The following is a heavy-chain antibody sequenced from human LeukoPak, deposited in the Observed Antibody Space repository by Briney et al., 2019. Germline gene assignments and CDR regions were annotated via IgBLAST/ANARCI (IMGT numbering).Heavy chain of an antibody. V-gene: IGHV4-39*01. Sequence: PSETLSLTCPVSGDSITSSSYFWGWIRQPPGKGLEWIGSIYYSGSTYYNSSLKSRLTISIDTSKNQFSLRLSSVTAADTAVYYCARTKFYYDFWSGYSYWFDPWGQGTLVTVSS. CDR2: IYYSGST. D-gene: IGHD3-3*01. CDR1: GDSITSSSYF. J-gene: IGHJ5*02. CDR3: ARTKFYYDFWSGYSYWFDP.